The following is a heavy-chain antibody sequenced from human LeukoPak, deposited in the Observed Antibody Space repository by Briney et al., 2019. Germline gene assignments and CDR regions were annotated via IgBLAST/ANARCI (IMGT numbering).Heavy chain of an antibody. CDR1: GFTFSSYA. D-gene: IGHD3-3*01. J-gene: IGHJ4*02. Sequence: GGSLRLSCAASGFTFSSYAMSWVRQAPGKGLEWVSAISGSGGSTYYADSVKGRFTISRDNSKNTLYLQMNSLRAEDTAVYYCAKESLRNYDFWSGYIPGSYYFDYWGQGTLVTVSS. V-gene: IGHV3-23*01. CDR2: ISGSGGST. CDR3: AKESLRNYDFWSGYIPGSYYFDY.